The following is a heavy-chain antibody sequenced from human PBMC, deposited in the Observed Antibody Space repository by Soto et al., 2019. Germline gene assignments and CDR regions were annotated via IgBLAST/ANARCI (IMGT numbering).Heavy chain of an antibody. CDR3: VKATLAAPDRGHHHYGLHV. D-gene: IGHD6-13*01. CDR2: LSFSSSNT. Sequence: GSLRLSCAGSGFIFPLYAMSWVRQAPGKGLEWVSTLSFSSSNTYYADSVKGRFTISRDNSKNALYLQMHDLRPEDTALYYCVKATLAAPDRGHHHYGLHVWGLGTTVTVSS. J-gene: IGHJ6*02. CDR1: GFIFPLYA. V-gene: IGHV3-23*01.